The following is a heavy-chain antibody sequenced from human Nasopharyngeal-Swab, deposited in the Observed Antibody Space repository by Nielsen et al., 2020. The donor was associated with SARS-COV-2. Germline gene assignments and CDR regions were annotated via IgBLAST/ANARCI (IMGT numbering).Heavy chain of an antibody. Sequence: SLKISCAASGFIFSSYAMHWVRQAPGKGLEWMTLISYDGSNKYYADSVKGRFTISRDNSQNTLYLQMNSLRAEDTAVYYCARGGNYYDCSGYVYYYYGMDVWGQGTTVTVSS. D-gene: IGHD3-22*01. J-gene: IGHJ6*02. V-gene: IGHV3-30*04. CDR3: ARGGNYYDCSGYVYYYYGMDV. CDR2: ISYDGSNK. CDR1: GFIFSSYA.